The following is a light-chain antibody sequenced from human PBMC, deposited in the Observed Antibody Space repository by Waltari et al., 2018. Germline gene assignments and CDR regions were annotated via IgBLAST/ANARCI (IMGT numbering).Light chain of an antibody. Sequence: DIQMTQSPSSLSASVGDRVTITCRASQSISSYLNWYQQKPGKAPKLLIYAASSLQSGVPSRCSGSGSGTDFTLTISSLQPEDFATYYCQQSYSTPDTFGQGTKLEIK. CDR2: AAS. J-gene: IGKJ2*01. CDR3: QQSYSTPDT. V-gene: IGKV1-39*01. CDR1: QSISSY.